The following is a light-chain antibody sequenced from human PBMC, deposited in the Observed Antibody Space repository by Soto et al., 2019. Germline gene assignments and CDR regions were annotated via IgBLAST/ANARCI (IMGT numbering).Light chain of an antibody. CDR3: QQDGERRWK. CDR1: QSVNKAY. CDR2: GAS. V-gene: IGKV3-20*01. J-gene: IGKJ1*01. Sequence: TEAPRTLANSPHYTSPFSFRASQSVNKAYLVWYQVKPGQAHRRLIYGASSRATGIPDRFSGRGFGTDFTLTISRLEPEDFAVYYCQQDGERRWKFGLGTKVEIK.